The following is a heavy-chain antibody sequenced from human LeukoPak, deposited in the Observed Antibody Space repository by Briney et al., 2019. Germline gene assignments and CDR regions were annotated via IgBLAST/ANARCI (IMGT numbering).Heavy chain of an antibody. CDR1: GDSVSSNSAA. CDR3: ARVDYSDSSGYSYYGMDV. CDR2: TYYRSKWYT. Sequence: SQTLSLTCAISGDSVSSNSAAWSWIRQSSSRGLEWLGRTYYRSKWYTDYAVSVKSRITVNPDTSKNQFSLQLNSVTSEDTGVYYCARVDYSDSSGYSYYGMDVWGQGTTVTVSS. J-gene: IGHJ6*02. D-gene: IGHD3-22*01. V-gene: IGHV6-1*01.